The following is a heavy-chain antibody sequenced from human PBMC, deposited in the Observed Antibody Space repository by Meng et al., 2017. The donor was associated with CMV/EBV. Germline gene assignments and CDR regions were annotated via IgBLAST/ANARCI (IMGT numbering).Heavy chain of an antibody. CDR1: GFTFSSYW. CDR2: ISSSSSTI. D-gene: IGHD6-13*01. J-gene: IGHJ4*02. Sequence: GGPLRLSCAASGFTFSSYWMSWVRQAPGKGLEWVSYISSSSSTIYYADSVKGRFTISRDNAKNSLYLQMNSLRAEDTAVYYCARDSRIAAAGTFDYWGQGTLVTVSS. V-gene: IGHV3-48*04. CDR3: ARDSRIAAAGTFDY.